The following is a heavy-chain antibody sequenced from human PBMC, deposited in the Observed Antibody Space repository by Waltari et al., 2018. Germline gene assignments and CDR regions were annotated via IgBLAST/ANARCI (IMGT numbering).Heavy chain of an antibody. CDR3: ARVSYDFWSGYFGMDV. D-gene: IGHD3-3*01. Sequence: EVQLVESGGGLVQPGGSLRLSCAASGFTFSSYWMHWVRHAPGKGLVWVSRINRDGSSTSYADSVKGRFTISRDNAKNTLYLQMNSLRAEDTAVYYCARVSYDFWSGYFGMDVWGQGTTVTVSS. V-gene: IGHV3-74*01. CDR1: GFTFSSYW. J-gene: IGHJ6*02. CDR2: INRDGSST.